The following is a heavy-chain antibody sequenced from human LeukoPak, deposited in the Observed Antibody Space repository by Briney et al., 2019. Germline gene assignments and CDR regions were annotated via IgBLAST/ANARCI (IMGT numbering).Heavy chain of an antibody. CDR2: ISSSSSYI. V-gene: IGHV3-21*01. CDR3: ARGVVPAAYYMXV. CDR1: GFTFSSYS. J-gene: IGHJ6*03. D-gene: IGHD2-2*01. Sequence: GGSLRLSCAASGFTFSSYSMNWVRQAPGKGLEWVSSISSSSSYIYYADSVKGRFTISRDNAKNSLYLQMNSLRAEDTAVYYCARGVVPAAYYMXVWGKGTTVTVSS.